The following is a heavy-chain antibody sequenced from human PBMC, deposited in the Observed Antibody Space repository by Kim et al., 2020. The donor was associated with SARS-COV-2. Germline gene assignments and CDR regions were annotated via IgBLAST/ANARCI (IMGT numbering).Heavy chain of an antibody. CDR1: GFTFSSYA. V-gene: IGHV3-30-3*01. D-gene: IGHD3-9*01. CDR3: AREYYDILTGHYYYMDV. J-gene: IGHJ6*03. Sequence: GGSLRLSCAASGFTFSSYAMHWVRQAPGKGLEWVAVISYDGSNKYYADSVKGRFTISRDNSKNTLYLQMNSLRAEDTAVYYCAREYYDILTGHYYYMDVWGKGTTVTVSS. CDR2: ISYDGSNK.